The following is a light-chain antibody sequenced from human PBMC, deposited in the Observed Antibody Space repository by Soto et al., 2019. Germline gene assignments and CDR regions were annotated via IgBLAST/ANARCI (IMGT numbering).Light chain of an antibody. CDR1: QTISSW. J-gene: IGKJ1*01. Sequence: DIQMTQSPSTLSGSVGDRVTITCRASQTISSWLAWYQQKPGKAPKLLIYKASTLKSGVPSRFSGSGSGTEFTLTISSLQPDDFATYYCQQYKSYSFGQGTKVDI. CDR2: KAS. V-gene: IGKV1-5*03. CDR3: QQYKSYS.